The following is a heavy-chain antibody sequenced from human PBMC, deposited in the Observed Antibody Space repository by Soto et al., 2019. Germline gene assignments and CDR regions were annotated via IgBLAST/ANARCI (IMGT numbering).Heavy chain of an antibody. CDR2: IYPGDSDT. D-gene: IGHD1-7*01. V-gene: IGHV5-51*01. CDR1: GYSFTSYW. CDR3: SRRRANWNYATIDYYYSCMDV. J-gene: IGHJ6*02. Sequence: GESLKISFKGSGYSFTSYWIGWVRQMPVKGLEWMGIIYPGDSDTRYSPSFQGQVTISADKSISTAYLQWSSLEASDTAMYYCSRRRANWNYATIDYYYSCMDVLAQGTTVT.